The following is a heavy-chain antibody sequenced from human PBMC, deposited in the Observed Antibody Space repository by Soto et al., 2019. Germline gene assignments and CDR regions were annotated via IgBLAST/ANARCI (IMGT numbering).Heavy chain of an antibody. J-gene: IGHJ6*02. CDR2: IYYSGST. V-gene: IGHV4-39*01. D-gene: IGHD4-17*01. CDR1: GGSISSSSYY. CDR3: ARQTLGTVTTPYYYYGMDV. Sequence: PSETLSLTCTVSGGSISSSSYYWGWIRQPPGKGLEWIGSIYYSGSTYYNPSLKSRVTISVDTSKNQFSLKLSSVTAADTAMYYCARQTLGTVTTPYYYYGMDVWGQGTTVTVSS.